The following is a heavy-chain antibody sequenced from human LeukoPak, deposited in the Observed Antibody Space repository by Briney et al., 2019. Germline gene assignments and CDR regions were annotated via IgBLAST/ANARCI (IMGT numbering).Heavy chain of an antibody. J-gene: IGHJ5*02. Sequence: GGSLRLSCAASGFTFSRYWMSWVRQAPGKGLEWVAHIKQDGSEKYYVDSVRGRFIISRDNANNSLCLQMNSLRGEDTAIYYCARYALITGSRWLAPWGQGTLVTVSS. V-gene: IGHV3-7*01. CDR1: GFTFSRYW. CDR2: IKQDGSEK. D-gene: IGHD3-9*01. CDR3: ARYALITGSRWLAP.